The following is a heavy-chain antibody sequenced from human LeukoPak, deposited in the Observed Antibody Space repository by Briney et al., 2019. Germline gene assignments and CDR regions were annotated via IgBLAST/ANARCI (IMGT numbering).Heavy chain of an antibody. Sequence: PSETLSLTCTVSGGSISSSSYYWGWIRQPPGKGLEWIGSIYYSGSTYYNPSLKSRVTISVDTSKNQFSLKLSSVTAADTAVYYCGRLEGIAAAGYWGQGTLVTVSS. CDR3: GRLEGIAAAGY. J-gene: IGHJ4*02. V-gene: IGHV4-39*01. CDR1: GGSISSSSYY. D-gene: IGHD6-13*01. CDR2: IYYSGST.